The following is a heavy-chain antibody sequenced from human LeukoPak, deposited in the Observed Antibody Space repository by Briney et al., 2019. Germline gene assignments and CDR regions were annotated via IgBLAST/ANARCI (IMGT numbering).Heavy chain of an antibody. CDR2: ISGSGGST. Sequence: GGSLRLSCAASGFTFSSYGMSWVRQAPGKGLEWVSAISGSGGSTYYADSVKGRFTISRDNSKNTLYLQMNSLRAEDTAVYYCAKAQGRVGATLGGAFDIWGQGTMVTVSS. D-gene: IGHD1-26*01. J-gene: IGHJ3*02. CDR3: AKAQGRVGATLGGAFDI. V-gene: IGHV3-23*01. CDR1: GFTFSSYG.